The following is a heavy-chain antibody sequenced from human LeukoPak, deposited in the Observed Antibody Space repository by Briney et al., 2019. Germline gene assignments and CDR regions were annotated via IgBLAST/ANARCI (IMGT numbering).Heavy chain of an antibody. CDR3: ARESDYYGSGVFDY. D-gene: IGHD3-10*01. J-gene: IGHJ4*02. V-gene: IGHV3-7*01. CDR2: IKQDGSEK. Sequence: GGSLRLSCAASGFTFSSYGMHWVRQAPGKGLEWVANIKQDGSEKYYVDSVKGRFTISRDNAKNSLYLQMNSLRAEDTAVYYCARESDYYGSGVFDYWGQGTLVTVSS. CDR1: GFTFSSYG.